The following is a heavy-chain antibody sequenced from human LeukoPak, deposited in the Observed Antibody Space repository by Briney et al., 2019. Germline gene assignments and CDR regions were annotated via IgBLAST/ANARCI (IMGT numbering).Heavy chain of an antibody. CDR2: IDPNSGGA. J-gene: IGHJ4*02. D-gene: IGHD3-22*01. V-gene: IGHV1-2*02. CDR1: GYTFTGYY. CDR3: AREQYYYDSSGYYNSVSRGEGFDY. Sequence: ASVKVSCKASGYTFTGYYMHWVRQAPGQGLEWMGWIDPNSGGANYAQKFQGRVTMTRDTSISTAYMELSRLRSDDTAVYYCAREQYYYDSSGYYNSVSRGEGFDYWGQRTLVTVSS.